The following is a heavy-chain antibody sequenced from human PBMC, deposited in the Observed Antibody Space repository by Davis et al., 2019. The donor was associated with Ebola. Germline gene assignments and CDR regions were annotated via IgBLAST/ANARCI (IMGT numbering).Heavy chain of an antibody. CDR1: GFTFSSYA. CDR3: ARGPKTTKGTPFDY. D-gene: IGHD1-26*01. J-gene: IGHJ4*02. CDR2: ISGSGGST. V-gene: IGHV3-23*01. Sequence: GESLKISCATSGFTFSSYAMSWVRQAPGKGLEWVSAISGSGGSTYYADSVKGRFTISRDNSKNTLYLQMNSLRAEDTAVYYCARGPKTTKGTPFDYWGQGTLVTVSS.